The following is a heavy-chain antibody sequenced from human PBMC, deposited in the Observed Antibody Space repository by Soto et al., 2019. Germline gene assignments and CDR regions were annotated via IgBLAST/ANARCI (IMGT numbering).Heavy chain of an antibody. J-gene: IGHJ6*02. D-gene: IGHD6-6*01. CDR2: INPNSGGT. CDR3: ARVLIAANYYYYGMDV. V-gene: IGHV1-2*02. CDR1: GYTFTGYY. Sequence: ASVKVSCKASGYTFTGYYMHWVRQAPGQGLEWMGWINPNSGGTNYAQKFQGRVTMTRDTSISTAYMELSRLRSDDTAVYYRARVLIAANYYYYGMDVWGQGTTVTVSS.